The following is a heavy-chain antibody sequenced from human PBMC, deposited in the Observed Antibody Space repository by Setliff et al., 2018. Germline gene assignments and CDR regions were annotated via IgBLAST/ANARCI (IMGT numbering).Heavy chain of an antibody. Sequence: GGSLRLSCAASGFTFSNYAMNWVRQAPGKGLEWVSVIYSDGSSTYYGDSVKGRFTISRDNSQNTLYLQMNSLRAEDTAVYYCAKPRLELRWGFEYWGQGTPVTVSS. J-gene: IGHJ4*02. CDR3: AKPRLELRWGFEY. CDR1: GFTFSNYA. V-gene: IGHV3-23*03. CDR2: IYSDGSST. D-gene: IGHD1-7*01.